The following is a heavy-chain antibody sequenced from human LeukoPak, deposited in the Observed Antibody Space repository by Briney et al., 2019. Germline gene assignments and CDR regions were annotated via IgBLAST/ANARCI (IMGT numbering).Heavy chain of an antibody. CDR2: IKSKRDGGTT. Sequence: GGSLRLSCAVSGFTFSNGWMSWVRQAPGKGLEWVGRIKSKRDGGTTDYAAPVNGRFTISRDDSKNTLYLQMNSLKTEDTAVYYCTTVYYYDSSGLFDYWGQGTLVTVSS. CDR3: TTVYYYDSSGLFDY. V-gene: IGHV3-15*01. CDR1: GFTFSNGW. D-gene: IGHD3-22*01. J-gene: IGHJ4*02.